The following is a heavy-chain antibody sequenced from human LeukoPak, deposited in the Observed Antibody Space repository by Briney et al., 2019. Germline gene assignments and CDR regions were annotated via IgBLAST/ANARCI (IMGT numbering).Heavy chain of an antibody. Sequence: PGGSLRLSCAASGFTFSNAWMSWVRQAPGKGLEWVGRIKSKTDGGTTDYAAPVKGRFTTSRDDSKNTLYLQMNSLKTEDTAAYYCTTAYYYGSGSPRVYWGQGTLVTVSS. CDR2: IKSKTDGGTT. J-gene: IGHJ4*02. V-gene: IGHV3-15*01. D-gene: IGHD3-10*01. CDR1: GFTFSNAW. CDR3: TTAYYYGSGSPRVY.